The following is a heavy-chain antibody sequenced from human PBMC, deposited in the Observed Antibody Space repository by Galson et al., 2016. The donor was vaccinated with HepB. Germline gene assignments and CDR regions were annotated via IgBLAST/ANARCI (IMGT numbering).Heavy chain of an antibody. J-gene: IGHJ5*02. CDR2: IYYSGTT. CDR3: ARHDFLSDNPQINWFDP. D-gene: IGHD3-3*01. V-gene: IGHV4-39*01. CDR1: GGSISTAFYY. Sequence: SETLSLTCAVSGGSISTAFYYWGWVRQPPGKGLEWIGSIYYSGTTYYSPSLTSRVTISIDTSKNHFSLKLSSVTAADTAVYYCARHDFLSDNPQINWFDPWGQGTLVTVSS.